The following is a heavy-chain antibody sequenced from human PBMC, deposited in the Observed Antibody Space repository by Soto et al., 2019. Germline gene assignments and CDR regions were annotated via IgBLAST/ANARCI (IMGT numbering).Heavy chain of an antibody. J-gene: IGHJ4*02. Sequence: QLQLEQSGAEVKKPGSSVRVSCNASGGAFNSYSVSWVRQAPGQGLEWMGVIMPIFGMKKSARKFQGRLTITADTSTSTAYMELSSLTSDDTAVYYCATRGVQEQPFLDYWGQGTLVTVSS. CDR1: GGAFNSYS. CDR3: ATRGVQEQPFLDY. V-gene: IGHV1-69*17. D-gene: IGHD6-13*01. CDR2: IMPIFGMK.